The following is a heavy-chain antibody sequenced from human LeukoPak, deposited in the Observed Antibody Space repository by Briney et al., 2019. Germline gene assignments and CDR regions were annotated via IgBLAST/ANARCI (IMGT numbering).Heavy chain of an antibody. J-gene: IGHJ4*02. D-gene: IGHD3-10*01. CDR1: GYSFNSYG. CDR2: INPGGDST. CDR3: ARTLSGSGISY. V-gene: IGHV1-46*02. Sequence: ASVKVSCKASGYSFNSYGVSWVRQAPGQGLEWMGIINPGGDSTNFAQNFQGRVTLTRDTSTSTVYMELSSLSSEDTAIYYCARTLSGSGISYWGQGTLVIVSS.